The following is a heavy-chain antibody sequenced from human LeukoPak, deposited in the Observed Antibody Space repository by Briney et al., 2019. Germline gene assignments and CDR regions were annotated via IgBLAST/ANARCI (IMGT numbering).Heavy chain of an antibody. CDR3: ARTRTFDA. CDR1: GGSFSGFY. Sequence: SETLSLTCADSGGSFSGFYWSWIRQPPGKGLEWIGEINQSGSTNYNPSLKSRVSISLDTSKNQFSLKLSSVTAADTAVYYCARTRTFDAWGQGTLVTVSS. CDR2: INQSGST. V-gene: IGHV4-34*01. J-gene: IGHJ5*02.